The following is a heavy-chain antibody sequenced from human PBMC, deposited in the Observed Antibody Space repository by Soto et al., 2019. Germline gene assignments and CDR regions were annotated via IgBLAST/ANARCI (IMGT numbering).Heavy chain of an antibody. J-gene: IGHJ6*02. D-gene: IGHD6-19*01. CDR3: ARPAVAAHEGDYYYYGMVV. CDR2: IIPIFGTA. V-gene: IGHV1-69*01. Sequence: QVQLVQSGAEVKKPGSSVKVSCKASGGTFSSYAISWVRQAPGQGLEWMGGIIPIFGTANYAQKFQGRVTITADESTSTAYMGLSSLRSEDTAVYYCARPAVAAHEGDYYYYGMVVWGQGTTVTVSS. CDR1: GGTFSSYA.